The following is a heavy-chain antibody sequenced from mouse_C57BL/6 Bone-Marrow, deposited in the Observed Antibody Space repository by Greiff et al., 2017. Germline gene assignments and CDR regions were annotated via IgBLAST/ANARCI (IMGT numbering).Heavy chain of an antibody. Sequence: EVKLVESGGGLVKPGGSLKLSCAASGFTFSDYGMHWVRQAPEKGLEWVAYISSGSSTIYYADTVKGRFTISRDNAKNTLFLQMTSLRSEDTAMYYCARPGGLRDGYFDVWGTGTTVTVSS. CDR1: GFTFSDYG. D-gene: IGHD2-4*01. CDR2: ISSGSSTI. V-gene: IGHV5-17*01. J-gene: IGHJ1*03. CDR3: ARPGGLRDGYFDV.